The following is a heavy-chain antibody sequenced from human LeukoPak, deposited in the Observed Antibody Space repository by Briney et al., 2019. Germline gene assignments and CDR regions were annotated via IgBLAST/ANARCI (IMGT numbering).Heavy chain of an antibody. V-gene: IGHV3-23*01. CDR2: ISGIGGGT. Sequence: PGGSLRLSCAASGFTFSNYAMSWVRQAPGKGLEWVSVISGIGGGTNYADSVKGRFTISRDNPTNTLYLQMNSLIDDDTAVYFCAKRRWESSTAAGPDPAESWGQGTLVTVSS. D-gene: IGHD6-13*01. J-gene: IGHJ4*02. CDR3: AKRRWESSTAAGPDPAES. CDR1: GFTFSNYA.